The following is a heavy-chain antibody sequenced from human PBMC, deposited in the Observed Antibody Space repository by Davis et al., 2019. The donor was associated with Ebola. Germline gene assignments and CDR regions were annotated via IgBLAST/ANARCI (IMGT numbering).Heavy chain of an antibody. CDR1: GFTFSTYA. D-gene: IGHD3-22*01. CDR3: AKDRGYYFDRSGYYSVGFDS. V-gene: IGHV3-23*01. Sequence: GESLKISCAASGFTFSTYAMMWVRQAPGKGLEWVSSISSGVGVPYYADSVKDRFTISRDNSKNTLFLQMNSLRAEDTAVYYCAKDRGYYFDRSGYYSVGFDSWGQGTLVAVSS. CDR2: ISSGVGVP. J-gene: IGHJ4*02.